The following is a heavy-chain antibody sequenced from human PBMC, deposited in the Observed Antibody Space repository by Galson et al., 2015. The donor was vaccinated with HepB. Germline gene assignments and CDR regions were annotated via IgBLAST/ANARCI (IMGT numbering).Heavy chain of an antibody. V-gene: IGHV6-1*01. CDR1: GDSVSSNSAA. CDR3: ARGGEGYCRTTSCAFDS. J-gene: IGHJ5*01. CDR2: TYYRSKWSN. Sequence: CAISGDSVSSNSAARNWIRQSPSRGLEWLGRTYYRSKWSNDYAVSVKSRIIINPDTSKNQFSLQLNSVTPEDTAVYYCARGGEGYCRTTSCAFDSWGQGTLVTVSS. D-gene: IGHD2-2*01.